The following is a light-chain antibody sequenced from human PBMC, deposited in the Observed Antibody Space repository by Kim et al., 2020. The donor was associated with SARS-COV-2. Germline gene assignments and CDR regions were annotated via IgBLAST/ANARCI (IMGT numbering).Light chain of an antibody. CDR1: QSVNTY. J-gene: IGKJ4*01. Sequence: EIVLTQSPATLSLSPGERATLSCRASQSVNTYVAWYQQKPGQAPRLLIADGSHRATGIPARFSGSGSGTDFTLTISSLEPEDFAVYYCHERQSSPSFTFGGGTRVDIK. CDR2: DGS. CDR3: HERQSSPSFT. V-gene: IGKV3-11*01.